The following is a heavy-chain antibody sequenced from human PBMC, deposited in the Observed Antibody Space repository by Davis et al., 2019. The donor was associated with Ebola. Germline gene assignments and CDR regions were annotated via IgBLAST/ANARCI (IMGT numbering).Heavy chain of an antibody. D-gene: IGHD6-13*01. CDR3: ARGLPSSCEDY. CDR1: GYTFTSSY. CDR2: ISAYNGNT. J-gene: IGHJ4*02. V-gene: IGHV1-18*04. Sequence: SVTVSCKASGYTFTSSYMHWVRQAPGQGLEWMGWISAYNGNTNYAQKLQGRVTMTTDTSTSTAYMELRSLRSDDTAVYYCARGLPSSCEDYWGQGTLVTVSS.